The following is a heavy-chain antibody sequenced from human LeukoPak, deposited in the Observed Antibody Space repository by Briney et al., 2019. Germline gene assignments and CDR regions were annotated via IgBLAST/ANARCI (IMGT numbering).Heavy chain of an antibody. J-gene: IGHJ6*04. V-gene: IGHV3-53*01. CDR2: IYTDGNI. Sequence: GGSLRLSCTASGFTVSGNYMNWVRQAPGKGLEWVSVIYTDGNIYYADSVRGRFTISKDNSKNTVDLLMNSLRAEDTAVYYCAELGITMIGGVWGKGTTVTISS. D-gene: IGHD3-10*02. CDR3: AELGITMIGGV. CDR1: GFTVSGNY.